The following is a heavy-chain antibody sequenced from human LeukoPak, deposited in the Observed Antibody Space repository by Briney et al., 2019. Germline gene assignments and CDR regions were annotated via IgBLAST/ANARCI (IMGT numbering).Heavy chain of an antibody. D-gene: IGHD3-3*01. V-gene: IGHV1-8*01. CDR3: ARARSMGHLRFLGTEVALHYYYGMDV. CDR2: MNPNSGNT. CDR1: GYTFTSYD. J-gene: IGHJ6*02. Sequence: ASVKVSCKASGYTFTSYDINWVRQATGQGLEWMGWMNPNSGNTGYAQKFQGRVTMTRNTSISTAYMELSSLRSEDTAVYYCARARSMGHLRFLGTEVALHYYYGMDVWGQGTTVTVSS.